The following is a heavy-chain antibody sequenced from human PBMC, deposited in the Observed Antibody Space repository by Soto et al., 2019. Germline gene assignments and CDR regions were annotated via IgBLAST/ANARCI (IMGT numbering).Heavy chain of an antibody. Sequence: HPGGSLRLSCAASGFTFNSYGMHWVRQAPGKGLQWVAVISYDVYDKYYVDSVKGRFTISRDNSKNTLYLQMDSLRAEDTGVYYCAKDRGQFGNYYGMGVWGQGTTVTVSS. CDR1: GFTFNSYG. D-gene: IGHD3-16*01. CDR2: ISYDVYDK. V-gene: IGHV3-30*18. J-gene: IGHJ6*02. CDR3: AKDRGQFGNYYGMGV.